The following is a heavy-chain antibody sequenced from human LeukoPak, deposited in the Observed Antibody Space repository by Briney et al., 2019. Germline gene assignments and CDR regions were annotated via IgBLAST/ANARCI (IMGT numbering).Heavy chain of an antibody. D-gene: IGHD3-22*01. CDR2: ISSSGSSM. CDR1: GFTFSSYE. J-gene: IGHJ3*02. CDR3: ARGTYYYDSSGYSHFAFDI. V-gene: IGHV3-48*03. Sequence: GGSLRLSCAASGFTFSSYEMNWVRQAPGKGLEWVSYISSSGSSMYYADSVKGRFTISRDNAKNSLYLQMNSLRAEDMAVYYCARGTYYYDSSGYSHFAFDIWGQGTMVTVSS.